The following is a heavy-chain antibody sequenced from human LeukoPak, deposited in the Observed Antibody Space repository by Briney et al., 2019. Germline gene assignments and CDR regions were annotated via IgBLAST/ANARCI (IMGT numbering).Heavy chain of an antibody. J-gene: IGHJ4*02. CDR2: IIPIFGTA. D-gene: IGHD2-15*01. V-gene: IGHV1-69*06. CDR1: GGTFSSYA. Sequence: SVKVSCKASGGTFSSYAINWVRRAPGQGLEWMGGIIPIFGTANYAQKFQGRVTITADKSTSTAYMELSSLRSEDTAMYYCARHADCSGGSCYFPHLVYWGQGTLLTVSS. CDR3: ARHADCSGGSCYFPHLVY.